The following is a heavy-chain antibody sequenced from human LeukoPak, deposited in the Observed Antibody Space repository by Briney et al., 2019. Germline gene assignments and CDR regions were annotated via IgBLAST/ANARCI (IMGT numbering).Heavy chain of an antibody. CDR1: GGSFSGYY. CDR2: INHSGST. J-gene: IGHJ4*02. V-gene: IGHV4-34*01. Sequence: SETLSLTCAVYGGSFSGYYWSWIRQPPGKGLEWIGEINHSGSTNYNPSLKSRVTTSVDTSKNQFSLKLSSVTAADTAVYYCARTPPGRYYYGSGSAFDYWGQGTLVTVSS. CDR3: ARTPPGRYYYGSGSAFDY. D-gene: IGHD3-10*01.